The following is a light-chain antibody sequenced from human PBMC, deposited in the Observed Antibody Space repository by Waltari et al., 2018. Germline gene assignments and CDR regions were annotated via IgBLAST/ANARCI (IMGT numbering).Light chain of an antibody. CDR2: AVS. CDR1: SSDVGNYNY. V-gene: IGLV2-11*01. J-gene: IGLJ3*02. CDR3: CSYAGSYTWV. Sequence: QSALTQPRSVSGSPGQSVTISCTGTSSDVGNYNYFSWYQQHPGKAPRLMIYAVSERPSGVPDRFSASKSGNTASLAISGLQAEDEADYYCCSYAGSYTWVFGGGTKLTVL.